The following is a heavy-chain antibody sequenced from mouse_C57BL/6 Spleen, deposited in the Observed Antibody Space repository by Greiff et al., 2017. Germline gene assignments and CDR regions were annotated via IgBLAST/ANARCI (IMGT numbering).Heavy chain of an antibody. CDR1: GYTFTSYG. V-gene: IGHV1-81*01. D-gene: IGHD1-1*01. CDR2: IYPRSGNT. Sequence: LQESGAELARPGASVKLSCKASGYTFTSYGISWVKQRTGQGLEWIGEIYPRSGNTYYNEKFKGKDTLTADTSSSTAYMELRSLTSEDSAVYFGARHDGSSYGAMDYWGQGTSVTVSS. CDR3: ARHDGSSYGAMDY. J-gene: IGHJ4*01.